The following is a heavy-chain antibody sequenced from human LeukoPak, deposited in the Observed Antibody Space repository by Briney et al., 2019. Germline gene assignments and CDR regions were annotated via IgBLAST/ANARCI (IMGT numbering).Heavy chain of an antibody. CDR1: GDSISTYY. Sequence: SGTLSLTCTVSGDSISTYYWTWIRQPAGKALEWIGRIHLSGSTNYNPSLKSRVTMSLDTSKNQFSLKLTSVTAADTAVYYCARANSGYDLWGRGTLVTVSS. CDR3: ARANSGYDL. CDR2: IHLSGST. J-gene: IGHJ2*01. D-gene: IGHD5-12*01. V-gene: IGHV4-4*07.